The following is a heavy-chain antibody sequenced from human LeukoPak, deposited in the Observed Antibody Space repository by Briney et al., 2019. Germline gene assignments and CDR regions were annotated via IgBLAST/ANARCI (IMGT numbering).Heavy chain of an antibody. Sequence: PGRSLRLSCAAYGFTFSSYAMHWVRQAPGKGLEWVAVISYDGSNKYYADSVKGRFTISRDNSKNTLYLQMNSLRAEDTAVYYCSRQSHPASIAARPPGYWGQGTLVTVSS. CDR1: GFTFSSYA. CDR2: ISYDGSNK. V-gene: IGHV3-30*01. J-gene: IGHJ4*02. D-gene: IGHD6-6*01. CDR3: SRQSHPASIAARPPGY.